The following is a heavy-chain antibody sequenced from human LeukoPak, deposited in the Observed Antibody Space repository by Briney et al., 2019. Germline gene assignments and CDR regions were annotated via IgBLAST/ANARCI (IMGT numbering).Heavy chain of an antibody. V-gene: IGHV3-33*08. CDR3: ARGIVLPVDNDAFDI. Sequence: GGSLRLSCAVSGFTFSSYGMHWVRQAPGKGLEWVAVIWYDGSNKYYADSVKGRFTISRDNSKNTLYLQMNSLRAEDTAVYYCARGIVLPVDNDAFDIWGQGTMVTVSS. J-gene: IGHJ3*02. CDR2: IWYDGSNK. CDR1: GFTFSSYG. D-gene: IGHD2-8*01.